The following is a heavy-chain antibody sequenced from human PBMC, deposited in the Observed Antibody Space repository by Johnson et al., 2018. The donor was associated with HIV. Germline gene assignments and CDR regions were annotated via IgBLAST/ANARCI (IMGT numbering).Heavy chain of an antibody. D-gene: IGHD1-26*01. Sequence: QVQLVESGGGVVQPGRSLRLSCAASGFTFSNYGMHWVRQAPGKGLEWVAVISYDGSNKYYADSVKGRFTISRDNSKNTLYLQMNSLRAEDTAVYYCATGVGAKTLTDAFDIWGQGTMVTVSS. J-gene: IGHJ3*02. CDR3: ATGVGAKTLTDAFDI. CDR2: ISYDGSNK. V-gene: IGHV3-30*03. CDR1: GFTFSNYG.